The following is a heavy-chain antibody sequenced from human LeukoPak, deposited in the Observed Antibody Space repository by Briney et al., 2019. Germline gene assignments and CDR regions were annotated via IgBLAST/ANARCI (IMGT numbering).Heavy chain of an antibody. CDR3: AKRLREPRAFDY. J-gene: IGHJ4*02. CDR2: ISSTNTTI. Sequence: GGSLRLSCAASGFTFSNYAMNWVRQAPGKRLEWVAGISSTNTTINYADPVKGRFTISRDNSRNTVYLQMNSLTAEDTALYYCAKRLREPRAFDYWGQGTLVSVSS. CDR1: GFTFSNYA. D-gene: IGHD2-21*02. V-gene: IGHV3-23*01.